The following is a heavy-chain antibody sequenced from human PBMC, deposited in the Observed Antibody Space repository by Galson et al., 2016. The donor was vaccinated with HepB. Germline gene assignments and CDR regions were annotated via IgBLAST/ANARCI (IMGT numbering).Heavy chain of an antibody. J-gene: IGHJ4*02. CDR2: INVRNGET. CDR1: GYKFTDYA. CDR3: ARGRTMPYFDS. Sequence: SVKVSCKASGYKFTDYAITWVRQAPGQGLEWMGWINVRNGETNSAQRLQGRVTMTRETSTSTVFLDLRRLLSDDTALYCCARGRTMPYFDSWGQGTLFTVSS. V-gene: IGHV1-18*01. D-gene: IGHD1-14*01.